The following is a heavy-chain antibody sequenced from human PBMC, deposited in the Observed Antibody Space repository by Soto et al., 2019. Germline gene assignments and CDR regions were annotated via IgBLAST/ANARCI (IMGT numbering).Heavy chain of an antibody. CDR3: AREFCTANSCDSSAFDV. J-gene: IGHJ3*01. CDR2: ISSSGSII. Sequence: QVQLVESGGGLVMPGGPLRLSCAASGFTLSDYYIFWIRQAPGKGLEWVSYISSSGSIINYADSVKGRFTISRDNAKNSLDLRMNSLTAGDTAVYYCAREFCTANSCDSSAFDVWGQGTMVTVSS. D-gene: IGHD2-21*02. CDR1: GFTLSDYY. V-gene: IGHV3-11*01.